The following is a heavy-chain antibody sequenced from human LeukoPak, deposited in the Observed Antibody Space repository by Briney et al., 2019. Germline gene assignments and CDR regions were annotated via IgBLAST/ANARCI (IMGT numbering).Heavy chain of an antibody. D-gene: IGHD4-17*01. CDR2: IYYTRST. J-gene: IGHJ2*01. CDR1: GGSISSSY. CDR3: ARDYGDIPPDWYYDL. Sequence: SETLSLTCTVSGGSISSSYWSWIRQPPGKGLEWIGYIYYTRSTTYNPSLKSRVTISVDTSKNQFSLKLRSVTAADTAVYYCARDYGDIPPDWYYDLWGRGTLVTVSS. V-gene: IGHV4-59*01.